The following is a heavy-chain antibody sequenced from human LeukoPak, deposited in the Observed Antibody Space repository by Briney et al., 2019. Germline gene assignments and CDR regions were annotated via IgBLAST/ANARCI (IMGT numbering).Heavy chain of an antibody. D-gene: IGHD5-24*01. Sequence: GGSLRLSCAASGFTFSSYGMHWVRQAPGKGLEWVAVISYDGSNKYYADSVKGRFTISRDNSKNTLYLQMNSLRAEDTAVYYCAKDFRDGYNYLVYWGQGTLVTVSS. V-gene: IGHV3-30*18. J-gene: IGHJ4*02. CDR3: AKDFRDGYNYLVY. CDR1: GFTFSSYG. CDR2: ISYDGSNK.